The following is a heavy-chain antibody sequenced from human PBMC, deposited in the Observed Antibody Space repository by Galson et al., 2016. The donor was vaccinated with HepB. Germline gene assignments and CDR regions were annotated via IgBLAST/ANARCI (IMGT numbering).Heavy chain of an antibody. D-gene: IGHD3-10*01. CDR2: ITIDGNSI. J-gene: IGHJ4*02. V-gene: IGHV3-74*01. CDR3: TRDYYGSLDH. Sequence: SLRLPCAASGFTFTNYDIHWVRQAPGTGLVWVSRITIDGNSITYADSVKGRFAISRDNAKNTVHLQMNSLRAEDTAVYYCTRDYYGSLDHWGQGTLVTVSS. CDR1: GFTFTNYD.